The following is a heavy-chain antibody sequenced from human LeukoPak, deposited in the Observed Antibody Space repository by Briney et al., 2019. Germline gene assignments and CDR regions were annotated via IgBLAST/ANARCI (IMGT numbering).Heavy chain of an antibody. V-gene: IGHV3-7*05. CDR1: GFTFSSYW. CDR2: IRSEK. CDR3: ALYDSSGYFPYYFDY. D-gene: IGHD3-22*01. Sequence: GGSLRLSCAASGFTFSSYWMSWVRQAPGKGLEWVANIRSEKYYVDSVKGRFTISRDNAKNSLYLQMNSLRAEDTAVYYCALYDSSGYFPYYFDYWGQGTLVTVSS. J-gene: IGHJ4*02.